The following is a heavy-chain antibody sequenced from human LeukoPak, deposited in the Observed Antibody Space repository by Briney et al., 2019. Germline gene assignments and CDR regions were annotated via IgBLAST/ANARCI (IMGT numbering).Heavy chain of an antibody. D-gene: IGHD4-4*01. J-gene: IGHJ4*02. CDR3: ARDLEMTTVTKFDY. Sequence: GGSLRLSCAASGSTFSSYSMNWVRQAPGKGLEWVSSISSSSSYIYYADSVKGRFTISRDNAKNSLYLQMNSLRAEDTAVYYCARDLEMTTVTKFDYWGQGTLVTVSS. V-gene: IGHV3-21*01. CDR2: ISSSSSYI. CDR1: GSTFSSYS.